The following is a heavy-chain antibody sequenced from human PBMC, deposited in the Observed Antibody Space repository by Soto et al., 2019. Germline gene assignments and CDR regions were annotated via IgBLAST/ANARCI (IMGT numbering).Heavy chain of an antibody. CDR1: GFTLSSYD. J-gene: IGHJ6*02. D-gene: IGHD3-9*01. CDR2: IGSGGDT. V-gene: IGHV3-13*01. CDR3: TRKTPPTGMEV. Sequence: EVQLVESGGGLVQPGGSLRLSCAASGFTLSSYDIHWVRQATGEGLAWVSGIGSGGDTHYADSVKGRFIISREDGKNSLYLQMNKPRVGDTAVYYCTRKTPPTGMEVWVQGATVTVSS.